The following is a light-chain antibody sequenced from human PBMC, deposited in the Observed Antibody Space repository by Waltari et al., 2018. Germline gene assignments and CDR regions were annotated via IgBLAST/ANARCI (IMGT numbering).Light chain of an antibody. CDR3: AAWDDSLNGRV. Sequence: QSVLTQPPSASGTPGQRVTISCSGSSSNIGSNTVNWYQQPPGTAPKLPIYSNNPRPSGVPDRFSGSKSGTSASLAISGLQSEDEADYYCAAWDDSLNGRVFGGGTKLTVL. CDR1: SSNIGSNT. J-gene: IGLJ2*01. CDR2: SNN. V-gene: IGLV1-44*01.